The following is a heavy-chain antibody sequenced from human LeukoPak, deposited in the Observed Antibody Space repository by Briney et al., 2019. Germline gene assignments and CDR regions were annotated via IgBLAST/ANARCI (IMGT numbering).Heavy chain of an antibody. V-gene: IGHV5-51*01. CDR2: IYPGDSDT. J-gene: IGHJ5*02. CDR3: ARRFYYYDSSGYYYSDWFDP. D-gene: IGHD3-22*01. CDR1: GYSFTSYW. Sequence: GESLKISCKGSGYSFTSYWIGWVRQMPGKGLEWMGIIYPGDSDTRYSPSFQGQVTISADKSISTAYLQWSSLKASDTAMYYCARRFYYYDSSGYYYSDWFDPWGQGTLVTVSS.